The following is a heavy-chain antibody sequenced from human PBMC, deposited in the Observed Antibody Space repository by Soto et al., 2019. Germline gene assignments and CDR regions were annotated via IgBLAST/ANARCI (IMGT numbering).Heavy chain of an antibody. CDR1: GFTFSSYW. J-gene: IGHJ5*02. CDR3: AKDPTYYDFWSGYNRPNWLDP. CDR2: ISGSGGST. V-gene: IGHV3-23*01. D-gene: IGHD3-3*01. Sequence: PGGSLRLSCAASGFTFSSYWMSWVRQAPGKGLEWVSAISGSGGSTYYADSVKGRFTISRDNSKNTLYLQMNSLRAEDTAVYYCAKDPTYYDFWSGYNRPNWLDPWGQGTLVTVSS.